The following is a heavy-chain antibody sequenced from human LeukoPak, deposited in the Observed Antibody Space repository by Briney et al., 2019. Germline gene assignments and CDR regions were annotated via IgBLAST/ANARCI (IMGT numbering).Heavy chain of an antibody. Sequence: GGSLRLSCAASGSTFSSYSMNWVRQAPGKGLEWVSSISSSSSYIYYADSVKGRFTISRDNAKNSLYLQMNSLRAEDTAVYYCARDRKSSGYYHDAFDIWGQGTMVTVSS. D-gene: IGHD3-22*01. CDR1: GSTFSSYS. J-gene: IGHJ3*02. CDR3: ARDRKSSGYYHDAFDI. V-gene: IGHV3-21*01. CDR2: ISSSSSYI.